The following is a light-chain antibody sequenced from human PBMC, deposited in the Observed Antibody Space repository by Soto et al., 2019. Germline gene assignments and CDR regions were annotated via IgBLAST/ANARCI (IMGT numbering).Light chain of an antibody. Sequence: EIVMTQSPATLSVSPGERATLSCRAAQSVGTRLAWYQHKTGQAPRLLISGASSRATGIPDRFTGSGSGTDFTLTISRLEPEDFAVYYCQQYGSSGTFGQGTKVDIK. J-gene: IGKJ1*01. CDR1: QSVGTR. V-gene: IGKV3-20*01. CDR3: QQYGSSGT. CDR2: GAS.